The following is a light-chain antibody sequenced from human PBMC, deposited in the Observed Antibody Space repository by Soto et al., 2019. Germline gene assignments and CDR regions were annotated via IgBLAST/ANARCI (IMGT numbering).Light chain of an antibody. CDR3: QHYGASPPFT. CDR2: GSY. V-gene: IGKV3-20*01. Sequence: IVLTQSPATLSLSPGEGATLSCRASQNVSDKFLAWYQQIPGQAPRLLIFGSYSRPTGIPERFSGSGSGTDFTLTISRLEPEDFAVYYCQHYGASPPFTFGQGTRV. J-gene: IGKJ2*01. CDR1: QNVSDKF.